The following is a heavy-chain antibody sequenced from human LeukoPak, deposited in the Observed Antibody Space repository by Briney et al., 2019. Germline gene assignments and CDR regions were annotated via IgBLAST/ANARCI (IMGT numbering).Heavy chain of an antibody. CDR3: ARDEYGDRAFDI. J-gene: IGHJ3*02. CDR2: IIPIFGTA. V-gene: IGHV1-69*13. CDR1: GGTFSSYA. Sequence: SVKVSCKASGGTFSSYAISWVRQAPGQGLEWMGGIIPIFGTASYAQKFQGRVTITADESTSTAYMELSSLRSEDTAVYYCARDEYGDRAFDIWGQGTMVTVSS. D-gene: IGHD4-17*01.